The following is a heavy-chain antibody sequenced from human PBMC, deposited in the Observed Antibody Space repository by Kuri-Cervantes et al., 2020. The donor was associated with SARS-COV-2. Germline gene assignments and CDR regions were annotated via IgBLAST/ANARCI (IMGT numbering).Heavy chain of an antibody. D-gene: IGHD1-26*01. CDR2: FDPEDGET. J-gene: IGHJ4*02. CDR1: GYTLTELS. Sequence: ASVKVSCKVSGYTLTELSMHWVRQAPGKGLEWMGGFDPEDGETIYAQKFQGRVTMTEDTSTDTAYMELSSLRSEDTAVYYCARDSYSGSYTRRIDYWGQGTLVTVSS. V-gene: IGHV1-24*01. CDR3: ARDSYSGSYTRRIDY.